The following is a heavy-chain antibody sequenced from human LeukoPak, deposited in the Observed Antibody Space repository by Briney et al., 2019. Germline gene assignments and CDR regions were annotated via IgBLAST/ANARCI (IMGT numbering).Heavy chain of an antibody. CDR3: ARGVGVVVPAAIGRAMDV. CDR2: ISYDGSNK. D-gene: IGHD2-2*01. J-gene: IGHJ6*03. Sequence: SGGSLRLSCAASGFTFSSYAMHWVRQAPGKGLEWVAVISYDGSNKYYADSVKGRFTISGDNSKNTLYLQMNSLRAEDTAVYYCARGVGVVVPAAIGRAMDVWGKGTTVTVSS. V-gene: IGHV3-30*04. CDR1: GFTFSSYA.